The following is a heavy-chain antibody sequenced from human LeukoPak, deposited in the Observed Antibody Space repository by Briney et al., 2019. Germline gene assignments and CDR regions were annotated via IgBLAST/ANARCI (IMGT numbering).Heavy chain of an antibody. CDR1: GFTFDDYG. D-gene: IGHD6-19*01. CDR3: ASWPGGWYGEDS. J-gene: IGHJ4*02. V-gene: IGHV3-53*01. Sequence: GGSLRLSCAASGFTFDDYGMSWVRQAPGKGLEWVSVIYGGGSTYYADSVKGRFIISRDTSKNTLYLQMNGLRAEDTAVYYCASWPGGWYGEDSWGQGTLVTVSS. CDR2: IYGGGST.